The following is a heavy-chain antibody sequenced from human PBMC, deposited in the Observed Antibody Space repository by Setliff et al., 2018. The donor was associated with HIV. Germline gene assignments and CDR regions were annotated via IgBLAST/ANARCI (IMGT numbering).Heavy chain of an antibody. V-gene: IGHV4-59*11. J-gene: IGHJ3*02. Sequence: SETLSLTCTVPGGSIISHYWSWIRQPPGKGLEWIGYIYYSGSTNYNPSLKSRVTISVDTSKNQFSLKLSSVTAADTAMYYCARDLTSPNDFWSRAFDIWGQGTMVTVS. CDR2: IYYSGST. CDR1: GGSIISHY. CDR3: ARDLTSPNDFWSRAFDI. D-gene: IGHD3-3*01.